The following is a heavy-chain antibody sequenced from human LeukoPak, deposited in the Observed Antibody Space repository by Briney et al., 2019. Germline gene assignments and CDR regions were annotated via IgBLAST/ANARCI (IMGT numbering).Heavy chain of an antibody. Sequence: PSETLSLTCTVSGGSISSYYWSWIRQPPGEGLEWIGYIYNSGRTYYNPSLKSRVTISVDTSKNQISLQLSSVTAADTAVFYCARVEMSYDSLTGYYKYYFDYWGQGTLVTVSS. CDR1: GGSISSYY. CDR2: IYNSGRT. CDR3: ARVEMSYDSLTGYYKYYFDY. V-gene: IGHV4-4*09. J-gene: IGHJ4*02. D-gene: IGHD3-9*01.